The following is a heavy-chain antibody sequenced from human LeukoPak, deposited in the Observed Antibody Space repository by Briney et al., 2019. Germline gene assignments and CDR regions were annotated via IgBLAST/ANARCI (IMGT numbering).Heavy chain of an antibody. V-gene: IGHV4-61*01. D-gene: IGHD1-1*01. Sequence: SETLSLTCTVSGGPVSSGSYYWSWIRQPPGKGLEWIGYIYYSGSTNYNPSLKSRVTISVDTSKNQFSLKLSSVTAADTAVYYCARAAAGTTGYYFDYWGQGTLVTVSS. CDR2: IYYSGST. CDR1: GGPVSSGSYY. CDR3: ARAAAGTTGYYFDY. J-gene: IGHJ4*02.